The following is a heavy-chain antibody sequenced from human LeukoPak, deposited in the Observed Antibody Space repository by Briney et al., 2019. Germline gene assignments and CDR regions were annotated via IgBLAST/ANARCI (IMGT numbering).Heavy chain of an antibody. D-gene: IGHD6-19*01. CDR1: GYTFTSYA. J-gene: IGHJ4*02. V-gene: IGHV1-3*03. CDR2: INAGNGNT. CDR3: ARVVKYRSGPLTDLLPYYFDY. Sequence: ASVKVSCKASGYTFTSYAMHWVRQAPGQGLEWMGWINAGNGNTKYSQEFQGRVTITRDTSASTAYMELSSLRSEDMAVYYCARVVKYRSGPLTDLLPYYFDYWGQGTLVTVSS.